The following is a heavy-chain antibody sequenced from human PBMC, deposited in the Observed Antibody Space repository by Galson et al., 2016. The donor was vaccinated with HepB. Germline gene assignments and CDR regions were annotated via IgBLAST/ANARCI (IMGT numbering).Heavy chain of an antibody. Sequence: SLRLSCAASGFTFSANWMAWIRQAPGKGLEWVANTNQDGSGKHYVDSAKGRFTVSRDNAKNSVFLDMNSLRAEDTAVYYCVSGYTSGIWGQGTSVTVSS. V-gene: IGHV3-7*01. CDR2: TNQDGSGK. J-gene: IGHJ3*01. CDR3: VSGYTSGI. D-gene: IGHD6-19*01. CDR1: GFTFSANW.